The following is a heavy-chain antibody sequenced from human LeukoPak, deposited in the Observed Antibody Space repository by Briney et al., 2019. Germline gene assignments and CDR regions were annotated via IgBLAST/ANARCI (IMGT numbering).Heavy chain of an antibody. CDR1: GFTFGSYA. CDR3: ARVPQREDEVAAAVPYYFDY. Sequence: NPGRSLRLSCAASGFTFGSYAMHWVRQAPGKGLEWVTIISYDGTNKYYADSVKGRFTISRDNAKNSLYLQMNSLRAEDTAGYYCARVPQREDEVAAAVPYYFDYWGQGTLVTVSS. CDR2: ISYDGTNK. D-gene: IGHD6-13*01. V-gene: IGHV3-30*04. J-gene: IGHJ4*02.